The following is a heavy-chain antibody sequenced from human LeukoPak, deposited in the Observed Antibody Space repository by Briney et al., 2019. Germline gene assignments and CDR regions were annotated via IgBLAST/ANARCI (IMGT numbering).Heavy chain of an antibody. CDR1: GFTFSSYD. J-gene: IGHJ4*02. CDR2: IGTAGDT. CDR3: ARAGTSSSWGYFDY. D-gene: IGHD6-13*01. V-gene: IGHV3-13*01. Sequence: GGSLRLSCAASGFTFSSYDMHWVRQATGKGLEWVSAIGTAGDTYYPGSVKGRFTISRENAKNSLYLQMNSLRAGDTAVYYCARAGTSSSWGYFDYWGQGTLVTVSS.